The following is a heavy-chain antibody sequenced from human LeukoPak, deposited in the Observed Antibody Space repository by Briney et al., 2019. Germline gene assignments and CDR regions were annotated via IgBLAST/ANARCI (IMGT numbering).Heavy chain of an antibody. CDR1: GYTLTELS. J-gene: IGHJ3*02. CDR2: FDPEDGET. D-gene: IGHD6-13*01. Sequence: ASVKVSCKVSGYTLTELSMHWVRQAPGKGLEWMGGFDPEDGETIYAQKFQGRVTMTEDTSTDTAYMELSSLRSEDTAVYYCATASWREGHGGAFDIRGQGTMVTVSS. V-gene: IGHV1-24*01. CDR3: ATASWREGHGGAFDI.